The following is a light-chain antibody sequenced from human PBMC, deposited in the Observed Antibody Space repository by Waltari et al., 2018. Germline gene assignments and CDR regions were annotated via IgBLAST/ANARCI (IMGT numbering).Light chain of an antibody. J-gene: IGLJ3*02. CDR3: TSYTTSRTWV. V-gene: IGLV2-14*01. Sequence: QSALTPPASVSGSPGQSITIPCPGTSSDVRASAYVSWYQPTPGKAPHLIIYEVRGRPPGVPNRFSGSKSGYTAFLTISGLQAEDEADYYCTSYTTSRTWVFGGGTKLTVL. CDR2: EVR. CDR1: SSDVRASAY.